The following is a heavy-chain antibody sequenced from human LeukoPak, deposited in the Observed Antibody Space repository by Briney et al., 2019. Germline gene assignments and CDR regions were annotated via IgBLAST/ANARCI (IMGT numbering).Heavy chain of an antibody. J-gene: IGHJ5*02. D-gene: IGHD6-6*01. CDR1: GGSISSGNFY. CDR2: IFYLGST. V-gene: IGHV4-30-4*01. CDR3: ARKYPDHWFDP. Sequence: SETLSLTCTVSGGSISSGNFYWSWIRQPPGKGLEWIGYIFYLGSTYYNLSLKSRVTMSVDTSKNRFSLILRSVTAADTAVYYCARKYPDHWFDPWGQGTLVTVSS.